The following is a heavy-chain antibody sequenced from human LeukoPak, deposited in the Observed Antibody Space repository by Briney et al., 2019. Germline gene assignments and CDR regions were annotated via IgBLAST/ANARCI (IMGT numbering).Heavy chain of an antibody. V-gene: IGHV3-7*01. CDR3: AREAVAGTAEDY. CDR1: GFTFSTSW. Sequence: GGSLRLSCAASGFTFSTSWMTWVRQAPGKGLEWVANVKQDGSEKYYVDSVKGRFAVSRDNAKNSLYLQMNSLRAEDTAVYYCAREAVAGTAEDYWGQGTLVTVSS. J-gene: IGHJ4*02. CDR2: VKQDGSEK. D-gene: IGHD6-19*01.